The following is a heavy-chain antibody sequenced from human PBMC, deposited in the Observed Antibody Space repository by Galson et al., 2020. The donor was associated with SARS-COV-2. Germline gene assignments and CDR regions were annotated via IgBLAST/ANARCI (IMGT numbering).Heavy chain of an antibody. CDR3: AREVYTRLGDWFDP. J-gene: IGHJ5*02. V-gene: IGHV4-31*03. CDR2: IYYSGST. D-gene: IGHD1-20*01. CDR1: GGSISSGGYY. Sequence: SETLSLTCTVSGGSISSGGYYWSWIRQHPGKGLEWIGYIYYSGSTYYNPSLKSRVTISVDTSKNQFSLKLSSVTAADTAVYYCAREVYTRLGDWFDPWGQGTLVTVSS.